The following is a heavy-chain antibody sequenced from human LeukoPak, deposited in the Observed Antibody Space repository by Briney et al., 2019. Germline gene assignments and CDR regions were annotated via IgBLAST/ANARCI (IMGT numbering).Heavy chain of an antibody. J-gene: IGHJ3*02. Sequence: GGSLRLSCAASGFTFDDYTMNWVRQAPGKGLEWVSSISSSSSYIYYADSVKGRFTISRDNAKNSLYLQMNSLRAEDTAVYYCARDGDGSGYYAAFDIWGQGTMVTASS. CDR1: GFTFDDYT. CDR2: ISSSSSYI. CDR3: ARDGDGSGYYAAFDI. D-gene: IGHD3-22*01. V-gene: IGHV3-21*01.